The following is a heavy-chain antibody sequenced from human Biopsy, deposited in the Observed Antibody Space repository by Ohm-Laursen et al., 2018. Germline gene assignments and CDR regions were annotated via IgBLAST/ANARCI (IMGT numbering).Heavy chain of an antibody. Sequence: TLSLTCTVPGGSISSYQWTWIRQPPGKGLEWIGYLYNTGGTNYNPSLKSRVTISVDTSKNQFSLKLRSVTAADTAVYYCAREAAIIDPRTRAFDYWGQGTLVTVSS. CDR3: AREAAIIDPRTRAFDY. J-gene: IGHJ4*02. CDR2: LYNTGGT. V-gene: IGHV4-59*01. CDR1: GGSISSYQ. D-gene: IGHD6-25*01.